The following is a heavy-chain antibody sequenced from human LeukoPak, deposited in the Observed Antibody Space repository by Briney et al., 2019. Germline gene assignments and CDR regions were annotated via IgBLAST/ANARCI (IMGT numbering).Heavy chain of an antibody. CDR2: ISTYNGNI. CDR3: ARETYHDILTGIDF. J-gene: IGHJ4*02. D-gene: IGHD3-9*01. V-gene: IGHV1-18*01. Sequence: ASVKVSCKTSGYTFTTYGISRVRQAPGQGLEGMGWISTYNGNIKFAQRFQDRVILTKDTSTSTVYMEMSSLRSDDTAVNYCARETYHDILTGIDFWGQGTLVSVSS. CDR1: GYTFTTYG.